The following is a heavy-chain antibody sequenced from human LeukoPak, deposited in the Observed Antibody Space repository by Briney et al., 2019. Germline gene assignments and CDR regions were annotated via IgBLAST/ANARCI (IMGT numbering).Heavy chain of an antibody. Sequence: ASVKVSCKASGYTFTGYYMHWVRQAPGQGLEWMGWINPNSGGTNYAQKFQGRVTMTRDTSISTAYMELSRLRSDDTAVYYCARDQGIAAAGIDYWGQGTLVTVSS. CDR3: ARDQGIAAAGIDY. J-gene: IGHJ4*02. V-gene: IGHV1-2*02. CDR2: INPNSGGT. CDR1: GYTFTGYY. D-gene: IGHD6-13*01.